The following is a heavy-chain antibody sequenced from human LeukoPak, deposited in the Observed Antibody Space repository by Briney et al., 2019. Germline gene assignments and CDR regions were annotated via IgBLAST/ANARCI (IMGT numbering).Heavy chain of an antibody. CDR3: AREAYYDSSGYYYQVQGGAFDI. CDR2: ISYDGSNK. D-gene: IGHD3-22*01. CDR1: GFTFSSYA. V-gene: IGHV3-30-3*01. Sequence: GGSLRLSCAASGFTFSSYAMHWVRQAPGKGLEWVAVISYDGSNKYYADSVKGRFTISRDNSKNTLYLQMNSLRAEDTAVYYCAREAYYDSSGYYYQVQGGAFDIWGQGTMVTVSS. J-gene: IGHJ3*02.